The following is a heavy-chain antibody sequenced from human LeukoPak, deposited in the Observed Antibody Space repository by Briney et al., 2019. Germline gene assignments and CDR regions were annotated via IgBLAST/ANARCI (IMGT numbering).Heavy chain of an antibody. Sequence: GGSLRLSCSTSGFTFSTYWMSWVRQTLEKGLEWVANIKGDGSLINYADSVKGRFTISRDNAKNSLSLQMNSLTADDTGLYYCAREGLPYSRDYWGQGTLVTVSS. V-gene: IGHV3-7*01. D-gene: IGHD4-11*01. CDR1: GFTFSTYW. CDR2: IKGDGSLI. J-gene: IGHJ4*02. CDR3: AREGLPYSRDY.